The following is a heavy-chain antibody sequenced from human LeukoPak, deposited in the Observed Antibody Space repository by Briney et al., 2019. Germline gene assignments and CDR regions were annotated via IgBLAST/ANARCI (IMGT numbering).Heavy chain of an antibody. J-gene: IGHJ3*02. CDR2: INWNGGRS. V-gene: IGHV3-20*04. CDR1: GFTFDDYG. D-gene: IGHD3-22*01. Sequence: GGSLRLSCAASGFTFDDYGMSWVRQAPGKGLEWVSGINWNGGRSVYVDSVKGRFTISRDNARNSLYVQMNSLRVEDTALYYCARSRGSQARDAFDIWGQGTMVTVSS. CDR3: ARSRGSQARDAFDI.